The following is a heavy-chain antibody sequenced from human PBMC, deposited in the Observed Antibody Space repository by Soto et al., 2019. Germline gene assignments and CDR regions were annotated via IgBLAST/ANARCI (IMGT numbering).Heavy chain of an antibody. D-gene: IGHD3-10*01. V-gene: IGHV4-34*01. Sequence: QVQLQQWGAGLLKHSETLSLSCSVYGTSFSNSYWSWIRQAPGKGLEWLGEINHTGSTNYNPSLKSRVTISVDASKKEFSLKLRSVTAADTAVYYCARVGQLFPDLDLWGRGTLVSVSS. J-gene: IGHJ2*01. CDR2: INHTGST. CDR1: GTSFSNSY. CDR3: ARVGQLFPDLDL.